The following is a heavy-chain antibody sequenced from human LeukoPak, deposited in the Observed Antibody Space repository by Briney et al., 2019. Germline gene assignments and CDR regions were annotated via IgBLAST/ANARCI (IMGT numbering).Heavy chain of an antibody. V-gene: IGHV1-69*13. CDR2: IIPIFGTA. CDR1: GGTFSSYA. Sequence: ASVKVSCKASGGTFSSYAISWVRQAPGQGLEWMGGIIPIFGTANYAQKFQGRVTITADESTSTAYMELSSLRSEDTAMYYCARHVGSKYRLGYWGQGTLVTVSS. J-gene: IGHJ4*02. D-gene: IGHD2-15*01. CDR3: ARHVGSKYRLGY.